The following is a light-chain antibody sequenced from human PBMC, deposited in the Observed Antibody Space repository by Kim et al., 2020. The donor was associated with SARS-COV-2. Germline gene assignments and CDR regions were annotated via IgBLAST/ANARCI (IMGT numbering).Light chain of an antibody. CDR1: SSNIGRNS. V-gene: IGLV1-51*01. Sequence: QSVLTQPPSVSAAPGQMVTISCSGSSSNIGRNSVCWYQHLPGAVPKLLIYDNDKRPSGIPDRFSGSKSGTSATLGITGLQTGDEATYYCGAWDNSLTAVLFGGGTQLTVL. J-gene: IGLJ3*02. CDR3: GAWDNSLTAVL. CDR2: DND.